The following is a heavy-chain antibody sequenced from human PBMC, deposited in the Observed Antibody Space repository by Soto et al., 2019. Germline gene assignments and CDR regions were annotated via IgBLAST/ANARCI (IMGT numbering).Heavy chain of an antibody. CDR1: VFPFGANA. CDR3: ATEMGAPQGPFDN. V-gene: IGHV3-23*01. J-gene: IGHJ4*02. D-gene: IGHD1-26*01. CDR2: LSNTGRRT. Sequence: EVQVLESGGGLVQPGGSLRLSCVVSVFPFGANAMSWVRQAPGKGLEWVSGLSNTGRRTSYADSVKGRFNISRDNSENTGDLQMNSLRVEDTAVYEWATEMGAPQGPFDNWGQGTLVTVSA.